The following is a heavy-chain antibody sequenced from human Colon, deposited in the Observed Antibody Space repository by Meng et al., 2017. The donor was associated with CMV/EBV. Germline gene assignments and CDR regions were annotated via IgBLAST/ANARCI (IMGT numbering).Heavy chain of an antibody. Sequence: GESLKISCAASGFTFSSYWMHWVRQAPGKGLVWVSRINSDGSSTSYADSVKGRFTISRDNAKNTLYLQMNSLRAEDTAVYYCAKNLALFGVATNTGMDVWGQGTTVTVSS. J-gene: IGHJ6*02. CDR2: INSDGSST. CDR3: AKNLALFGVATNTGMDV. D-gene: IGHD3-3*01. V-gene: IGHV3-74*01. CDR1: GFTFSSYW.